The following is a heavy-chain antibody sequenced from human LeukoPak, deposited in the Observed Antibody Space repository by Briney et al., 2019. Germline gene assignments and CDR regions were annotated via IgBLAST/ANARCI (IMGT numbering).Heavy chain of an antibody. D-gene: IGHD2-21*02. V-gene: IGHV4-39*01. CDR1: GGSINSGGYF. CDR3: ASRLVTKYFDY. Sequence: PSETLSLTCAVSGGSINSGGYFWGWIRQPPGKGPEWIGSTSYRGSTYYNPSLKSRVTVSVDTSKNQFSLKLSSVTAADTAVYYCASRLVTKYFDYWGQGTPVTVSS. CDR2: TSYRGST. J-gene: IGHJ4*02.